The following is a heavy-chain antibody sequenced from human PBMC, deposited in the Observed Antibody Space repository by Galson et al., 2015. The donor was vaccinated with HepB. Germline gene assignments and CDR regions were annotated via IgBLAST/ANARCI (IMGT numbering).Heavy chain of an antibody. CDR3: ARDLIAVAGHGAFDI. Sequence: SLRLSCAASGFTVSSNYMSWVRQAPGKGLEWVSVIYSGGSTYYADSVKGRFTISSDNSKNTLYLQMNSLRAEDTAVYYCARDLIAVAGHGAFDIWGQATMVTVSS. D-gene: IGHD6-19*01. J-gene: IGHJ3*02. CDR1: GFTVSSNY. CDR2: IYSGGST. V-gene: IGHV3-66*02.